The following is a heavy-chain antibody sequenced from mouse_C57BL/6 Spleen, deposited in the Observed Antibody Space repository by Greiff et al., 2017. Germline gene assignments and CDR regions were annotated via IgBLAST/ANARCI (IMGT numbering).Heavy chain of an antibody. Sequence: VQLQQSGPELVKPGASVKISCKASGYSFTDYNMNWVKQSNGKSLEWIGVIYPNYGTTSYNQKFKGQATLTVDQSSSTTYMQLNSLTSEDSAVYYCARSRDYGVYFDVWGTGTTGTVSS. V-gene: IGHV1-39*01. CDR3: ARSRDYGVYFDV. D-gene: IGHD1-1*02. CDR1: GYSFTDYN. CDR2: IYPNYGTT. J-gene: IGHJ1*03.